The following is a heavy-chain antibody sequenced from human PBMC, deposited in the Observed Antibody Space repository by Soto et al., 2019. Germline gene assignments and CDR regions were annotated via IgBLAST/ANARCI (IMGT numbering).Heavy chain of an antibody. V-gene: IGHV3-23*01. CDR1: GFTFSSYG. D-gene: IGHD3-16*01. CDR2: ITGSGDST. Sequence: EVQLLESGGGLVQPGGSLRLSCAASGFTFSSYGMSWVRQAPGKGLEWVSAITGSGDSTYYADSVKGRFTISRDNSKNTLYLQMNSLRAEDPAISYCAKGGRGEGSSPWGQGTLVTVS. J-gene: IGHJ5*02. CDR3: AKGGRGEGSSP.